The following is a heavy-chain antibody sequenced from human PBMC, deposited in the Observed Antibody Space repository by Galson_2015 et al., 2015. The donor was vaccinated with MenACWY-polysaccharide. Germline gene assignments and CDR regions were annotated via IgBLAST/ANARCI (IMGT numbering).Heavy chain of an antibody. CDR1: GSRFGNSG. V-gene: IGHV3-33*01. CDR2: IQYDGSNK. Sequence: SLRLSCAASGSRFGNSGMHWVRQAPGKGLEWVAVIQYDGSNKVYADSVKGRFTISRDNSKNTVFLEMNTLGVEDTAVYYCAREGSKIVFPAFEIWGQGTMVTASS. J-gene: IGHJ3*02. D-gene: IGHD4-11*01. CDR3: AREGSKIVFPAFEI.